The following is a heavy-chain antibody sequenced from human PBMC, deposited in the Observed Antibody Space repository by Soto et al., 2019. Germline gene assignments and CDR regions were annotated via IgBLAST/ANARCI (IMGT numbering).Heavy chain of an antibody. J-gene: IGHJ4*02. Sequence: QVRLVQSGAEVKKPGASVKVSCKTYGYDFTNYGINWVRQAPGQGLEWMGWISAYNGNIVYAQNFRGRATLPTDTSTGSAYMELRSLRSDDTAFYSCARAHDILTGWKFTLWGQGTLVTVSS. D-gene: IGHD3-9*01. CDR1: GYDFTNYG. V-gene: IGHV1-18*01. CDR2: ISAYNGNI. CDR3: ARAHDILTGWKFTL.